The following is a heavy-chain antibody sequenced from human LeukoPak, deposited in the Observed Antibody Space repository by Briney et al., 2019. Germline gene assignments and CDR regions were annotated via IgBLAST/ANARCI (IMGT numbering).Heavy chain of an antibody. J-gene: IGHJ3*02. CDR1: GYSFTSYW. CDR2: IYPGDSDT. CDR3: ARRYCSGGSCYSDDALDI. Sequence: GESLKICCKGSGYSFTSYWIGWVRQMPGKGLEWMGIIYPGDSDTRYSPSFQGQVTISADKSISTAYLQWSSLKASDTAMYYCARRYCSGGSCYSDDALDIWPEGTMVTVSS. D-gene: IGHD2-15*01. V-gene: IGHV5-51*01.